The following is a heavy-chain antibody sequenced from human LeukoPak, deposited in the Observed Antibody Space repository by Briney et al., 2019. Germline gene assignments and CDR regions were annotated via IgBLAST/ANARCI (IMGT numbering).Heavy chain of an antibody. CDR1: GFTFSSYS. CDR3: ARDRGLPDTAWEYYYYMDV. V-gene: IGHV3-21*01. Sequence: PGGSLRLSCAASGFTFSSYSMNWVRQAPGKGLEWVSSISSSSSYIYYADSVKGRFTISRDNAKNSLYLQMNSLRAEDTAVYYCARDRGLPDTAWEYYYYMDVWGKGTTVTVSS. CDR2: ISSSSSYI. D-gene: IGHD5-18*01. J-gene: IGHJ6*03.